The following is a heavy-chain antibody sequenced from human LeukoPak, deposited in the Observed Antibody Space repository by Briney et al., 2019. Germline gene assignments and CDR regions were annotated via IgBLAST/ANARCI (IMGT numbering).Heavy chain of an antibody. V-gene: IGHV3-7*05. CDR1: GFTFSSYW. CDR2: IKQDGSEK. CDR3: AGSGWYWGGAFDI. Sequence: PGGSLRLSCAASGFTFSSYWMSWVRQAPGKGLEWVANIKQDGSEKYYVDSVKGRFTISRDNAKNSLYLQMNSLRAEDTAVYYCAGSGWYWGGAFDIWGQGTMVTVSS. J-gene: IGHJ3*02. D-gene: IGHD6-19*01.